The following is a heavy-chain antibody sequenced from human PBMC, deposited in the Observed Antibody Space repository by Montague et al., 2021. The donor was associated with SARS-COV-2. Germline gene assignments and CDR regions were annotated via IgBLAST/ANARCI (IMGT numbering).Heavy chain of an antibody. CDR3: ASLRGEYGGTYDTFDI. V-gene: IGHV4-39*01. Sequence: SETRPLTCTVSGGSISSRSYYWGWIRPPPGKGLEWIGSIYYSGSTYYNPTLKSRVTISVDTSKNQFSLKLSSVTAADTAVYYCASLRGEYGGTYDTFDIWGQGTMVTVSS. D-gene: IGHD4-23*01. J-gene: IGHJ3*02. CDR2: IYYSGST. CDR1: GGSISSRSYY.